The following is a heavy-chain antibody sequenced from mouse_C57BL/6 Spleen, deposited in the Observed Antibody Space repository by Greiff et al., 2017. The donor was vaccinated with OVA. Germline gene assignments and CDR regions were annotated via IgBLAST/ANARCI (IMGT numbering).Heavy chain of an antibody. CDR1: GYTFTSYW. J-gene: IGHJ1*03. CDR3: ARPGSSYVYFDV. Sequence: QVQLQQPGAELVRPGSSVKLSCKASGYTFTSYWMHWVKQRPIQGLEWIGNIDPSDSETHSNQKFKDKATLTVDKSSSTAYMQLSSLTSEDSAVYYCARPGSSYVYFDVWGTGTTVTVSS. CDR2: IDPSDSET. D-gene: IGHD1-1*01. V-gene: IGHV1-52*01.